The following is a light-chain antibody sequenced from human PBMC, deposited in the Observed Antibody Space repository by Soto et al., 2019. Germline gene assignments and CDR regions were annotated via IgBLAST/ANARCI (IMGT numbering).Light chain of an antibody. J-gene: IGLJ1*01. CDR1: SSDVGGYNY. V-gene: IGLV2-11*01. CDR2: DVS. Sequence: QSALTQPRSVSGSPGQSVTISCTGTSSDVGGYNYVSWSQQHPGNAPKLMIYDVSKRPSGVPDRFSGSKSGNTASLTISGLQAEDEADYYCCSYAGSYTYVFGTGTKLTVL. CDR3: CSYAGSYTYV.